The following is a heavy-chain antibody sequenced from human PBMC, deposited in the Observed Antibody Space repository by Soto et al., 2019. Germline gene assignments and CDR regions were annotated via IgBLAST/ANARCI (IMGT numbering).Heavy chain of an antibody. D-gene: IGHD6-6*01. V-gene: IGHV3-23*01. CDR1: GFTFSSYA. Sequence: GGSLRLSCAASGFTFSSYAMSWVRQAPGKGLEWVSAISGSGGSTYYADSVKGRFTISRDKSKNTLYLQMNSLRAEDTAVYYCAKGRKYSSSDGMDVWGQGTTVTVSS. CDR3: AKGRKYSSSDGMDV. CDR2: ISGSGGST. J-gene: IGHJ6*02.